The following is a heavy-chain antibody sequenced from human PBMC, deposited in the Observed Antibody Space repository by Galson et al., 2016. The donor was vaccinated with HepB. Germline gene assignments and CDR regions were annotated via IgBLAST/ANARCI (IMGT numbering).Heavy chain of an antibody. CDR2: ISASGGST. V-gene: IGHV3-23*01. J-gene: IGHJ4*02. D-gene: IGHD6-13*01. CDR3: AKAGSTWYFDY. Sequence: SLRLSCAASGFTFSTYSMNWVRLAPGKGLEWVSGISASGGSTDYADSVKGRFTISRDNSKNTLYLQMNSLRADDTAVYYCAKAGSTWYFDYWGQGTLVTVSS. CDR1: GFTFSTYS.